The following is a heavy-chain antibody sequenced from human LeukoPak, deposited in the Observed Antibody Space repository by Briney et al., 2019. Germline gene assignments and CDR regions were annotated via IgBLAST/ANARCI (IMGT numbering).Heavy chain of an antibody. CDR3: ARGLGYDY. CDR2: INHSGST. D-gene: IGHD7-27*01. Sequence: SETLSLTCAVYGGSFSGYYWSWIRQPPGKGLEWIGEINHSGSTNYNPSLKSRVTISVDTSKNQFSLKLSSVTAADTAVYYCARGLGYDYWGQGTLVTVSS. J-gene: IGHJ4*02. V-gene: IGHV4-34*01. CDR1: GGSFSGYY.